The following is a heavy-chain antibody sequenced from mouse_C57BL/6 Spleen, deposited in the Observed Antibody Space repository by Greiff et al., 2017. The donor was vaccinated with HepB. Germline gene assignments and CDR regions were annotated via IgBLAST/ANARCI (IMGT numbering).Heavy chain of an antibody. CDR1: GFNIKNTY. J-gene: IGHJ3*01. V-gene: IGHV14-3*01. CDR2: IAPANGNT. CDR3: ARSAAQAPIAY. D-gene: IGHD3-2*02. Sequence: EVQLQQSVAELVRPGASVKLSCTASGFNIKNTYMHWVKQRPEQGLEWIGRIAPANGNTKYATKFQGKSTITAEKSSNTAYLQISSLTSEDTAIYYCARSAAQAPIAYWGQGTLVTVSA.